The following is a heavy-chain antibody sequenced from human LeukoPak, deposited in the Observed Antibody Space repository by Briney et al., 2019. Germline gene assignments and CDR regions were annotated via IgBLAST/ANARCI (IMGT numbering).Heavy chain of an antibody. CDR3: TRDTDYGSATNYFDH. V-gene: IGHV3-43D*04. CDR2: ISWEGDTT. Sequence: GGSLRLSCAASGFTFDDYAMHWVRQAPGKGLERVSLISWEGDTTYYADPVRGRFTISRDNSKNSLYLQMNSLTADDTAFYYCTRDTDYGSATNYFDHWGQGTLVSVSS. J-gene: IGHJ4*02. D-gene: IGHD3-10*01. CDR1: GFTFDDYA.